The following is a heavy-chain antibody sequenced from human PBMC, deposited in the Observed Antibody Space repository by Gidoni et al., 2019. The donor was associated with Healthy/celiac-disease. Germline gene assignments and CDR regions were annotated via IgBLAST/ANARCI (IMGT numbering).Heavy chain of an antibody. CDR3: TRVPLRGKEYDFWSGYGFG. Sequence: QVQLVQSGAEVKKPGSSVKVSCKASGGTFSSYAISWVRQAPGQGLEWMGGIIPIFGTANYAQKFQGRVTITADESTSTAYMELSSLRSEDTAVYYCTRVPLRGKEYDFWSGYGFGWGQGTMVTVSS. CDR2: IIPIFGTA. J-gene: IGHJ3*01. V-gene: IGHV1-69*01. CDR1: GGTFSSYA. D-gene: IGHD3-3*01.